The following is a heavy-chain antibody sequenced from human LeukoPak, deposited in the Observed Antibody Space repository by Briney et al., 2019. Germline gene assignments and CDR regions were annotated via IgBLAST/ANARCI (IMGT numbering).Heavy chain of an antibody. Sequence: SRTLTLTCIVSGASVTSDAYYWSWIRQPPGKGLEWIGDMFEGGRTNYNPSLQGRVTISVDTSKNQFSLSVSSVTAADTAVYYCGSLNTDYYDSSGYYNHFWGQGTLVTVSS. CDR2: MFEGGRT. J-gene: IGHJ4*02. V-gene: IGHV4-61*08. CDR3: GSLNTDYYDSSGYYNHF. CDR1: GASVTSDAYY. D-gene: IGHD3-22*01.